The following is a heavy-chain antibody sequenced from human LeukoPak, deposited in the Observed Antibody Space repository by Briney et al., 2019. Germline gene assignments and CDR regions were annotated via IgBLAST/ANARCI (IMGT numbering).Heavy chain of an antibody. D-gene: IGHD6-13*01. V-gene: IGHV3-30-3*01. J-gene: IGHJ3*02. CDR3: ARPYSSSWSPFDI. Sequence: GGSLRLSCAASGFTFSTYTMHWVRQPPGKGLEWVALISYDESNKYYADSVKGRFSISRDISKNTLYLQMNRLRTEDAAVYYCARPYSSSWSPFDIWGQGTMVTVSS. CDR1: GFTFSTYT. CDR2: ISYDESNK.